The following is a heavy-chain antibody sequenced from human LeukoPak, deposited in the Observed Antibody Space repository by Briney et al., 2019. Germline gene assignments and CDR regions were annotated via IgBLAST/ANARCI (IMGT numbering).Heavy chain of an antibody. J-gene: IGHJ4*02. CDR2: ISENGGGT. CDR3: AKDLSLRSSDWYPGFDS. V-gene: IGHV3-23*01. Sequence: GGSLRLSCAASGFTFRRYAMSWVRQAPGKGLEWISVISENGGGTYYADSVKGRFIISTDNSKNTLYLQMNSLRAEDTAVYYCAKDLSLRSSDWYPGFDSWGQGTLVTVSS. D-gene: IGHD6-19*01. CDR1: GFTFRRYA.